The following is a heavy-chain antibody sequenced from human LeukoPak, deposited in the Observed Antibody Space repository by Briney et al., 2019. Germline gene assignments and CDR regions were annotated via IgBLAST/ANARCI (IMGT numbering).Heavy chain of an antibody. CDR2: IIPIFGTA. D-gene: IGHD5-18*01. V-gene: IGHV1-69*05. J-gene: IGHJ4*02. CDR1: GGTFSSYA. CDR3: ATTYVRGYSYGYERDY. Sequence: SVKVSCKASGGTFSSYAISWVRQAPGQGLEWMGGIIPIFGTANYAQKFQGRVTITTDESTSTAYMELSSLRSEDTAVYYCATTYVRGYSYGYERDYWGQGTLVTVSS.